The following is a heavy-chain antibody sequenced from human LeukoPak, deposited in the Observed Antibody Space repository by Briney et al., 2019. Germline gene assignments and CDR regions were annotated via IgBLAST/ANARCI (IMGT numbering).Heavy chain of an antibody. V-gene: IGHV3-30*18. CDR1: GFTISSFG. D-gene: IGHD5-12*01. CDR3: AKGTYSAYNSGCAY. CDR2: ISYDGSSK. J-gene: IGHJ4*02. Sequence: PGGSLRLSCAASGFTISSFGMHWVRQAPGTGQERVAGISYDGSSKYYADSVKGRFTISRDNSRNTLYLQMNSLRADDTALLYCAKGTYSAYNSGCAYWGQGTLVTVSS.